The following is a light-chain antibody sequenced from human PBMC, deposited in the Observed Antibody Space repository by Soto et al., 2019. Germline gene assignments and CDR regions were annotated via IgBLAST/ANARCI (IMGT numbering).Light chain of an antibody. CDR2: GVT. CDR3: SSYASTSPYV. V-gene: IGLV2-14*01. CDR1: SSDVGGYNY. Sequence: QSVLTQPASVYGCRGQSMTISCTGTSSDVGGYNYVSWYQQHPGKAPKLMIHGVTNRPSGVSDRFSGSKSGNTASLTISGLQAEDEADYYCSSYASTSPYVFGTGTKVTVL. J-gene: IGLJ1*01.